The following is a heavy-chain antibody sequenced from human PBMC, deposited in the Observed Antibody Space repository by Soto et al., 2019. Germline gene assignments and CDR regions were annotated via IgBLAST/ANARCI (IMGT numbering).Heavy chain of an antibody. D-gene: IGHD6-19*01. J-gene: IGHJ5*02. CDR3: AREGLVAGPQDS. Sequence: PGGSLRLSCAASGFIFSNYGIHWVRQAPGKGLEWVALIWYDGSNKYYADSVKGRFIVSRDNTNNTVYLQLNSLTADDTAVYYCAREGLVAGPQDSWGQGTLVIV. CDR1: GFIFSNYG. CDR2: IWYDGSNK. V-gene: IGHV3-33*01.